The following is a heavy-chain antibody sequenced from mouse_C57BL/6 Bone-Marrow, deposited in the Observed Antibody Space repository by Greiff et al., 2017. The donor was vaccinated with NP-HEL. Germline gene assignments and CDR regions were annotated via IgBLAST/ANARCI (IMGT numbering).Heavy chain of an antibody. J-gene: IGHJ4*01. V-gene: IGHV1-55*01. CDR3: ARSWLRLRAMDY. D-gene: IGHD3-2*02. Sequence: VQLQQPGAELVKPGASVKMSCKASGYTFTSYWITWVKQRPGQGLEWIGDIYPGSGSTNYNEKFKSKATLTVDTSSSTAYMQLSSLTSEDSAVYYCARSWLRLRAMDYWGQGTSVTVSS. CDR1: GYTFTSYW. CDR2: IYPGSGST.